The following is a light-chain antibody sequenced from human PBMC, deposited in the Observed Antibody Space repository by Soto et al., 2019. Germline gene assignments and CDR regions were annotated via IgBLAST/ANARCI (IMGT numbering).Light chain of an antibody. CDR3: QQRSNWPQFT. V-gene: IGKV3-11*01. CDR1: QSVRSY. CDR2: DAS. J-gene: IGKJ3*01. Sequence: EIVLTQSPATLSLSPGERATLSCRASQSVRSYVAWYQQKPGQAPRLLIYDASNRATGIPARSSGSGSGTDFTLTISSLEPEDFAVYYCQQRSNWPQFTFXPGTKVDIK.